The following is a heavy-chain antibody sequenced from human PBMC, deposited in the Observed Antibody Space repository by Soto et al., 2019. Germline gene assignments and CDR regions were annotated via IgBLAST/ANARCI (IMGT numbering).Heavy chain of an antibody. Sequence: QVQLQESGPGLVKPSQALSLTCTVSGGSISSGGYYWSWIRQHPGKGLEWIGYIYYSGSTYYNPSLKSRVTISVDTSKNQFSLKLSSVTAADTAVYYCARAFDSLWFGESLNYFDYWGQGTLVTVSS. CDR1: GGSISSGGYY. CDR2: IYYSGST. V-gene: IGHV4-31*03. J-gene: IGHJ4*02. CDR3: ARAFDSLWFGESLNYFDY. D-gene: IGHD3-10*01.